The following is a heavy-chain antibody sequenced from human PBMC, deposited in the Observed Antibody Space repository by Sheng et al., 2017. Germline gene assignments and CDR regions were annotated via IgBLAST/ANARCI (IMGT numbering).Heavy chain of an antibody. V-gene: IGHV1-18*01. J-gene: IGHJ5*02. CDR2: ISGFNGKT. Sequence: QVQLVQSGAEVKKPGASVKVSCKASGYTFTSYSIGWVRQAPGQGLEWLGWISGFNGKTNYIQTLRGRVTMTTDTSRSTAYMELRSLRSDDTALYYCARGGDWNYPNWFDPWGQGTLVTVSS. CDR1: GYTFTSYS. D-gene: IGHD1-7*01. CDR3: ARGGDWNYPNWFDP.